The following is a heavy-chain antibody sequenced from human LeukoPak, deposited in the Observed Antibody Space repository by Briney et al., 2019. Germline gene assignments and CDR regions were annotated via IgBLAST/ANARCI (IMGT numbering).Heavy chain of an antibody. V-gene: IGHV4-38-2*01. D-gene: IGHD4-11*01. CDR3: ARRYSNYFFDY. Sequence: SETLSLTCAVSGYSITSGYYWAWIRPPPGKGLEWIGNIYHSGSTYYNASLKSRVTISVDTSKNQFSLKLSSVTAADTAVYYCARRYSNYFFDYWGQGTLVTVSS. CDR2: IYHSGST. J-gene: IGHJ4*02. CDR1: GYSITSGYY.